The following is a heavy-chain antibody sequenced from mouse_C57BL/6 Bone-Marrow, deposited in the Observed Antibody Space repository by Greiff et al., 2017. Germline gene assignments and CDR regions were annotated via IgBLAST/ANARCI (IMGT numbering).Heavy chain of an antibody. Sequence: EVMLVESGGDLVKPGGSLKLSCAASGFTFSSYGMSWVRPTPDKRLAWVATISSGGSYTYYPDSVKGRFTISRDNAKNTLYLQMSSLKSEDTAMXYCARDYYGSSGVDYWGQGTTLTVDS. CDR1: GFTFSSYG. J-gene: IGHJ2*01. CDR3: ARDYYGSSGVDY. CDR2: ISSGGSYT. V-gene: IGHV5-6*01. D-gene: IGHD1-1*01.